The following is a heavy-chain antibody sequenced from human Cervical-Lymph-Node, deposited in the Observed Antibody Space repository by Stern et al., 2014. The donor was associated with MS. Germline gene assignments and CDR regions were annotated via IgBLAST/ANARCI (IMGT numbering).Heavy chain of an antibody. D-gene: IGHD5-12*01. Sequence: QVQLVQSGAEVKKPGSSVKGSCKTSGDTFRNYAISWVRQAPGQGLEWMGGILPIFGTTNYAQEFQGRVTLTADTSTTTAYMELSSLRYGDTAVYFCARPWGIVATTGTHYYYYGMDVWGQGTTVTVAS. V-gene: IGHV1-69*06. CDR1: GDTFRNYA. CDR3: ARPWGIVATTGTHYYYYGMDV. CDR2: ILPIFGTT. J-gene: IGHJ6*02.